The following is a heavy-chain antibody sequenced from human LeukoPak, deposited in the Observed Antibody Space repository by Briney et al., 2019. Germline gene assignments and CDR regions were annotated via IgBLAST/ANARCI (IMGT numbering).Heavy chain of an antibody. CDR1: GYTFTRYG. J-gene: IGHJ4*02. Sequence: ASVKVSCKASGYTFTRYGISWVRQAPGQGLEWMGWISAYNGNTNYAQELQGRVTMTTETSTSTAYMELRSLRSDDTAMYYCARDYSRGDPDYWGQGTLVTVSS. D-gene: IGHD6-19*01. V-gene: IGHV1-18*01. CDR3: ARDYSRGDPDY. CDR2: ISAYNGNT.